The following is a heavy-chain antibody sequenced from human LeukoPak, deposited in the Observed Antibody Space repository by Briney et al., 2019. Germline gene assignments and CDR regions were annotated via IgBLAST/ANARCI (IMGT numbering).Heavy chain of an antibody. Sequence: PGGSLRLSCAASGFTLNIFGMHWVRQVPGNGLEWVAVLWSDGNTAHYADSVKGRFTISRDSSENTLYLQMNSLRSEDTAVYYSVKESAVYATFHFDSWGQGTLVTVSS. V-gene: IGHV3-33*06. J-gene: IGHJ4*02. CDR2: LWSDGNTA. CDR3: VKESAVYATFHFDS. D-gene: IGHD2-2*01. CDR1: GFTLNIFG.